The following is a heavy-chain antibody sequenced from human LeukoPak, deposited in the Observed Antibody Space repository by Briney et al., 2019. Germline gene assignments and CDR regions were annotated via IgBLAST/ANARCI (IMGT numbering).Heavy chain of an antibody. V-gene: IGHV1-8*01. J-gene: IGHJ5*02. Sequence: APVKVSCKASGYTFTSYDINWVRQATGQGLEWMGWMNPNSGNTGYAQKFQGRVTMTRNTSISTAYMELSSLRSEDTAVYYCARDCSSTSCYSPWGQGTLVTVSS. CDR2: MNPNSGNT. D-gene: IGHD2-2*02. CDR3: ARDCSSTSCYSP. CDR1: GYTFTSYD.